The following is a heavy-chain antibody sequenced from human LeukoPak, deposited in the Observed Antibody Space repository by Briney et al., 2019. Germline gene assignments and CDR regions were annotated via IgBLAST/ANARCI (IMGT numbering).Heavy chain of an antibody. CDR3: ATTDISLATDFDH. J-gene: IGHJ4*02. CDR2: IYPGDSDT. D-gene: IGHD5-12*01. CDR1: GYKFISHW. V-gene: IGHV5-51*01. Sequence: GESLKISCQASGYKFISHWIGWVRQMPGKGLEWMGIIYPGDSDTRYGPSFQGQVTVSADKSLSTAYLQWSSLKASDTAMYYCATTDISLATDFDHWGQGTLVTVSS.